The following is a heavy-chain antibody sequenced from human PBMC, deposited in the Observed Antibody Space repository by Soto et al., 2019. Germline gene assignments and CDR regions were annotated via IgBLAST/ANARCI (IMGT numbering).Heavy chain of an antibody. V-gene: IGHV3-23*01. CDR2: VSGSDDST. CDR3: AKDYYFDY. J-gene: IGHJ4*02. Sequence: GGSLRLSCAASGFMFSSCVMSWVRQAPGKGLEWVSSVSGSDDSTFYADSVKGRFTISRDNSKNTLYLLMNSLRAEDTAIYYCAKDYYFDYWGQGSLVTVSS. CDR1: GFMFSSCV.